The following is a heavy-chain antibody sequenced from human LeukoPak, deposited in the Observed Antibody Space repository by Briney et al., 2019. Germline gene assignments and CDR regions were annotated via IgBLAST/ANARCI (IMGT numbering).Heavy chain of an antibody. CDR3: ARDQFLYYLEVASKRTFDY. CDR1: GYTFTSYG. CDR2: IIAYNGNT. J-gene: IGHJ4*02. Sequence: ASVKVSCKASGYTFTSYGISWVLQAPGQGLEGRGWIIAYNGNTNYAQKLQGRVTMTTDTSTSTAYMELRSLRSDDTAVYYCARDQFLYYLEVASKRTFDYWGQGTLVTVSS. V-gene: IGHV1-18*01. D-gene: IGHD5-24*01.